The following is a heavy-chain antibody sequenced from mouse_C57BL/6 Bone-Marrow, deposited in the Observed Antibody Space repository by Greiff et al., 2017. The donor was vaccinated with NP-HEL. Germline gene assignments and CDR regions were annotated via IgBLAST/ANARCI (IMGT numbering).Heavy chain of an antibody. CDR1: GFTFSNYW. Sequence: EVMLVESGGGLVQPGGSMKLSCVASGFTFSNYWMNWVRQSPEEGLEWVAQIRLKSDNYATHYAESVKGRFTISRDDSKSSVYLQMNNLRAEDTGIYYCTGGAAQATDFAYWGQGTLVTVSA. J-gene: IGHJ3*01. CDR3: TGGAAQATDFAY. CDR2: IRLKSDNYAT. V-gene: IGHV6-3*01. D-gene: IGHD3-2*02.